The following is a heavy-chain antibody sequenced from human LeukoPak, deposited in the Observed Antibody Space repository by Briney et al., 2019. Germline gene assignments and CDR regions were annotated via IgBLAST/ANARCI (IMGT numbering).Heavy chain of an antibody. CDR2: INPSSGGT. CDR1: GYTFIAYY. Sequence: APVKVSCRASGYTFIAYYMHWVRQAPGQGLEWMGWINPSSGGTNYAQKFQGRVTMTRDTSISTAYMELSELRSDDTAVYYCAGQKDPRPIDYWGQGTLITVSS. V-gene: IGHV1-2*02. CDR3: AGQKDPRPIDY. J-gene: IGHJ4*02.